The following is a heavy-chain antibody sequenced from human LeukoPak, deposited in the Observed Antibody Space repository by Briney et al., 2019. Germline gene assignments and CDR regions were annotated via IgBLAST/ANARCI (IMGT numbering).Heavy chain of an antibody. Sequence: SETLSLTCTVSGDSISTSSYYWGWIRQPPGKGREWPGSIYYSGSTYYNPSLKSRVTISVDTSKNQFSLNLYSVTAADTAVFYCARSYYYDYRQIDYWGQGTLVTVSS. D-gene: IGHD3-22*01. J-gene: IGHJ4*02. V-gene: IGHV4-39*01. CDR1: GDSISTSSYY. CDR3: ARSYYYDYRQIDY. CDR2: IYYSGST.